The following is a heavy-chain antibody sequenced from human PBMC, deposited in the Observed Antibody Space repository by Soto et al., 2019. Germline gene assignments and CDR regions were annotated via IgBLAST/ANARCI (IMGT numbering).Heavy chain of an antibody. D-gene: IGHD3-10*01. CDR2: IYHSGST. Sequence: QVQLQASGPGLVKPSGTLSLTCAVSGGSISSSNWWSWVRQPPGKGLEWIGEIYHSGSTNHSPSLKSRGTIAVAKAKTQFSLKLSSVTASDTAVYYCARDREEYYCSGSYYWFDPWGQGTLVTVSS. CDR3: ARDREEYYCSGSYYWFDP. J-gene: IGHJ5*02. CDR1: GGSISSSNW. V-gene: IGHV4-4*02.